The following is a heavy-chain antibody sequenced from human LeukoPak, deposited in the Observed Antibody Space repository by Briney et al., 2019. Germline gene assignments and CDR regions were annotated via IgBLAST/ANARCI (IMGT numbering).Heavy chain of an antibody. V-gene: IGHV1-2*02. J-gene: IGHJ4*02. D-gene: IGHD2-2*01. CDR1: GYTFTDYY. CDR2: INPNSGDT. Sequence: ASVEVSCKASGYTFTDYYMHWVRQAAGQGFEWMGWINPNSGDTNYAQKFQGRVTMTRDTSISTAHMELSRLRSDDTAVYYCARANFLYCSSTTCLFDYWGQGTLVIVSS. CDR3: ARANFLYCSSTTCLFDY.